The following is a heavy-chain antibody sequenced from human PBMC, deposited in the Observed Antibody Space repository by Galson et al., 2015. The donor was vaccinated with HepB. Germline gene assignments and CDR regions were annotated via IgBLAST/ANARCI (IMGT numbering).Heavy chain of an antibody. Sequence: SLRLSCAASGFSVSNNYMSWVRQVSGKGLEWVSVMYSGGGTHYADSVKGRFTISRDDSRNTLYLQMNSLRAEDTAVYYCARHGKEERPAIYYYPGLDVWGQGTTVTVSS. CDR1: GFSVSNNY. D-gene: IGHD3-10*01. CDR3: ARHGKEERPAIYYYPGLDV. V-gene: IGHV3-53*01. J-gene: IGHJ6*02. CDR2: MYSGGGT.